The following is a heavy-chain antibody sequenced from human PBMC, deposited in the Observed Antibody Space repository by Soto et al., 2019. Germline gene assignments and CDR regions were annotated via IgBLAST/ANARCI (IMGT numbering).Heavy chain of an antibody. CDR1: GGTFSNHA. J-gene: IGHJ3*02. Sequence: QVHLVQSGAEVKKPGSSVKVSCKASGGTFSNHAINWVRQAPGQGLEWMGRIIPIVGTTNYAQKFQGRVTFTADEPTVTAYMELRSLKHDDTAIYYCAREVAADGTFREDVFDIWGQGTLVTVSS. V-gene: IGHV1-69*11. CDR3: AREVAADGTFREDVFDI. D-gene: IGHD6-13*01. CDR2: IIPIVGTT.